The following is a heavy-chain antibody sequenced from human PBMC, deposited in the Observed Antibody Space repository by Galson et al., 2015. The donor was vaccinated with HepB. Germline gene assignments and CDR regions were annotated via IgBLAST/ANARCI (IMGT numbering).Heavy chain of an antibody. J-gene: IGHJ4*02. CDR3: ARAWTSRPSTRQTHHFDY. Sequence: CAISGDSVSSRTASWNWIRQSPSRGLEWLGRTSYRSQWYSEYSASVRGRMTISPDTSGNQFSLHLSSVTPEDTAIYFCARAWTSRPSTRQTHHFDYWGQGTLVTVSS. CDR1: GDSVSSRTAS. V-gene: IGHV6-1*01. D-gene: IGHD3/OR15-3a*01. CDR2: TSYRSQWYS.